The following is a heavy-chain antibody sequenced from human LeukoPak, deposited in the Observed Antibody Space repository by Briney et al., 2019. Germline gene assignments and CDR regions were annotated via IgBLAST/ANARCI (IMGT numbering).Heavy chain of an antibody. CDR3: ARHVGQNKYYYYYGMDV. D-gene: IGHD1/OR15-1a*01. CDR2: IYYSGST. Sequence: SETLSLTCTVSGGSISSSSYYWGWIRQPPGKGLEWIGSIYYSGSTYYNPSLKSRVTISVDTSKNQFSLKLSSVTAADTAVYYCARHVGQNKYYYYYGMDVWGQGTTVTVPS. J-gene: IGHJ6*02. V-gene: IGHV4-39*01. CDR1: GGSISSSSYY.